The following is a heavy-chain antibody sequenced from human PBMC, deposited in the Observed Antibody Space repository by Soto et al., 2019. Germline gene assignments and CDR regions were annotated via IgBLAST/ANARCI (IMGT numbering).Heavy chain of an antibody. CDR2: INHSGST. D-gene: IGHD6-13*01. CDR1: GGSFSGYY. J-gene: IGHJ4*02. Sequence: QVQLQQWGAGLLKPSETLSLTCAASGGSFSGYYWSWIRQPPGKGLEWMGEINHSGSTNHNPSLKSRVTISVDTSKNQFSRMLSSVTAADTAVDYCARGGYSGSWYHVPRAFDYWGQGTLVTVSS. CDR3: ARGGYSGSWYHVPRAFDY. V-gene: IGHV4-34*01.